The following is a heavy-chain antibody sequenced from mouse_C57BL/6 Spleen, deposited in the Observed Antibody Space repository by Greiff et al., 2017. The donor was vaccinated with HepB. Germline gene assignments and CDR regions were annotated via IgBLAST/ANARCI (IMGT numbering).Heavy chain of an antibody. CDR2: ISSGGSYT. CDR3: ARQFITTVVAGGYYFDY. D-gene: IGHD1-1*01. CDR1: GFTFSSYG. V-gene: IGHV5-6*02. J-gene: IGHJ2*01. Sequence: DVKLVESGGDLVKPGGSLKLSCAASGFTFSSYGMSWVRQTPDKRLEWVATISSGGSYTYYPDSVKGRFTISRDNAKNTLYLQMSSLKSEDTAMYYCARQFITTVVAGGYYFDYWGQGTTLTVSS.